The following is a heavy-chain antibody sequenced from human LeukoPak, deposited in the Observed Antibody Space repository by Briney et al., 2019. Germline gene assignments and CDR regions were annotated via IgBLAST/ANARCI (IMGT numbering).Heavy chain of an antibody. D-gene: IGHD5-24*01. CDR2: ISSSSSYI. Sequence: GGSLRLSCAASGFTFSSYSMNWVRQAPGKGLEWVSSISSSSSYIYYADSVKGRFTISRDNAKNSLYLQMNSLRAEDTAVYYCAREEMTNLAFDIWGQGTMVTVSS. V-gene: IGHV3-21*01. CDR1: GFTFSSYS. J-gene: IGHJ3*02. CDR3: AREEMTNLAFDI.